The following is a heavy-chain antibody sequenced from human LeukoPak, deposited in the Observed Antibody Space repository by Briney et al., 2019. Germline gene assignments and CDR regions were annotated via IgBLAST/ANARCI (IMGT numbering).Heavy chain of an antibody. CDR2: IYTSGST. CDR1: GGSISSYY. V-gene: IGHV4-4*07. Sequence: SETLSLTCTVSGGSISSYYWSWIRQPAGKGLEWIGRIYTSGSTNYNPSLKSRVTMSVDTSKNQFSLKLSSVTAADTAVYYCARGPGGDYGGKGSYYYYYGMDVWGQGTTVTVSS. J-gene: IGHJ6*02. CDR3: ARGPGGDYGGKGSYYYYYGMDV. D-gene: IGHD4-23*01.